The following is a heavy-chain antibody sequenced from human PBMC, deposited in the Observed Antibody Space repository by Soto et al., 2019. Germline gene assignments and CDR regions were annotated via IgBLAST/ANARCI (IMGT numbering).Heavy chain of an antibody. Sequence: SVKVSCKASGGTFSSYAISWVRQAPGQGLEWMGGIIPIFGTANYAQKFQGRVTITADESTSTAYMELSSLRSEDTAVYYCAKEVDTAMVQDYYYGMDVWGQGTTVTVSS. J-gene: IGHJ6*02. CDR1: GGTFSSYA. V-gene: IGHV1-69*13. CDR2: IIPIFGTA. CDR3: AKEVDTAMVQDYYYGMDV. D-gene: IGHD5-18*01.